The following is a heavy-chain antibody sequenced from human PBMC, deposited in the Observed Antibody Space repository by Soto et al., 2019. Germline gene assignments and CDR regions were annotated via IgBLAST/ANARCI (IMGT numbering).Heavy chain of an antibody. CDR3: ARGGGYCISTSCYGWFDP. CDR1: GGTFSSYA. V-gene: IGHV1-69*12. J-gene: IGHJ5*02. D-gene: IGHD2-2*01. CDR2: IIPIFGTA. Sequence: QVQLVQSGAEVKKPGSSVKVSCKASGGTFSSYAISWVRQAPGQGLEWMGGIIPIFGTANYAQKFQGRVKITADESTSTAYRELSSLRSEDTAVYYCARGGGYCISTSCYGWFDPGGQGTLVTVSS.